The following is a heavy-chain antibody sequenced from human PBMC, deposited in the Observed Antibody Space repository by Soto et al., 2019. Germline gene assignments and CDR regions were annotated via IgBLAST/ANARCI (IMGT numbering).Heavy chain of an antibody. D-gene: IGHD6-19*01. CDR1: GGSISSYY. CDR2: IYYSGST. CDR3: ARLPGDDIAVADY. Sequence: PSETLSLTCTVSGGSISSYYWSWIRQPPGKGLEWIGYIYYSGSTNYNPSLKSRVTISVDTSKNQFSLKLSSVTAADTAVYYCARLPGDDIAVADYWGQGTLVTVSS. V-gene: IGHV4-59*08. J-gene: IGHJ4*02.